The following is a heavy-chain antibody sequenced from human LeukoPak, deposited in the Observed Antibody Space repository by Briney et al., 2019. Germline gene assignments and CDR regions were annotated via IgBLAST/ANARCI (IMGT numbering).Heavy chain of an antibody. Sequence: SETLSPTCTVSGGSISSYYWSWIRQPPGKGLEWIGYIYYSGSTNYNPSLKSRVTISVDTSKNQFSLKLSSVTAADTAVYYCARGFDYWGQGTLVTVSS. CDR3: ARGFDY. J-gene: IGHJ4*02. CDR1: GGSISSYY. CDR2: IYYSGST. V-gene: IGHV4-59*08.